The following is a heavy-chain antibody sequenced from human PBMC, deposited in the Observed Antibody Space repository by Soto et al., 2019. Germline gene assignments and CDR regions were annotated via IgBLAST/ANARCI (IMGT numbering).Heavy chain of an antibody. D-gene: IGHD3-3*01. CDR3: ARSLRFLEWLPDYGMDV. Sequence: SETLSLTCTVSGGSISSGDYYWSWIRQPPGKGLEWIGYIYYSGSTYYNPSLKSRVTISVDTSKNQFSLKLSSVTAADTAVYYCARSLRFLEWLPDYGMDVWGQGTTVTVSS. J-gene: IGHJ6*02. V-gene: IGHV4-30-4*01. CDR2: IYYSGST. CDR1: GGSISSGDYY.